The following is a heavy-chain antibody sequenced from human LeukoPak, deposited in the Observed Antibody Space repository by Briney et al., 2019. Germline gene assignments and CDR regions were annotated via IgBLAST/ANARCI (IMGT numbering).Heavy chain of an antibody. Sequence: SETLSLTCAFYGGSFSGYFWSWIRQPPARGLEWIGEINHSGTTNYNPSLKSRIIISVDTSKNQFSLKLSSVTAADTAVYYCARARITVVRGVKSVNWFDPWGQGTLVTVSS. CDR2: INHSGTT. CDR1: GGSFSGYF. J-gene: IGHJ5*02. CDR3: ARARITVVRGVKSVNWFDP. V-gene: IGHV4-34*01. D-gene: IGHD3-10*01.